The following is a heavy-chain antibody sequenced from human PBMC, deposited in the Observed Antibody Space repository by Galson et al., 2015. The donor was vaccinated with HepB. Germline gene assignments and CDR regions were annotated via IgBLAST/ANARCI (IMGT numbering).Heavy chain of an antibody. CDR1: GFTFSRYA. V-gene: IGHV3-33*01. D-gene: IGHD4-17*01. CDR3: ARDDYDDNTITFDY. CDR2: IWSDGSKT. J-gene: IGHJ4*02. Sequence: SLRLSCAASGFTFSRYAMHWVRQAPGKGPEWVGVIWSDGSKTYFADTVKGRFTITRDNFTNTLSLQMNSLRPEDTAVYYCARDDYDDNTITFDYWGQGIQVTVSS.